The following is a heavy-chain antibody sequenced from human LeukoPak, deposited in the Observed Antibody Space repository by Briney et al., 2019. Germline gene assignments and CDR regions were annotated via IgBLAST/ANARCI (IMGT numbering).Heavy chain of an antibody. Sequence: PGGSLRLSCAASGFTVSSNYMSWIRQAPGKGLEWVSYISSSSSYTNYADSVKGRFTISRDNAKNSLYLQMNSLRAEDTAVYYCARFVDIVATPNWFDPWGQGTLVTVSS. D-gene: IGHD5-12*01. J-gene: IGHJ5*02. CDR2: ISSSSSYT. CDR1: GFTVSSNY. CDR3: ARFVDIVATPNWFDP. V-gene: IGHV3-11*03.